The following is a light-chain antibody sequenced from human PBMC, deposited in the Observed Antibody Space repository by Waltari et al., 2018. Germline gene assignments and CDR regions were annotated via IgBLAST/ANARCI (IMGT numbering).Light chain of an antibody. J-gene: IGLJ2*01. CDR1: SSHIGRNT. CDR3: AVWDDSLNVV. V-gene: IGLV1-44*01. CDR2: TNN. Sequence: QSVVTQAPSASGTPGTRVTISCSGSSSHIGRNTENWYQQLPGTAPKLFISTNNQRPSRVPDRFSGSKSGTSASLAISGLQSEDEADYYCAVWDDSLNVVFGGGTKLTVL.